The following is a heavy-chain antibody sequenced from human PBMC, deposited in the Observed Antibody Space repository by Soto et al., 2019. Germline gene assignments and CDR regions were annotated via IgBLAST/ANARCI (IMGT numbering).Heavy chain of an antibody. V-gene: IGHV1-18*01. CDR2: ISAYNGNT. D-gene: IGHD3-10*01. J-gene: IGHJ4*02. CDR1: GYTFTSYG. CDR3: ARIRDTMVRGATLDFDY. Sequence: QVQLVQSGAEVKKPGASVKVSCKASGYTFTSYGIIWVRQAPGQGLEWMGWISAYNGNTNYAQKLQGRVTMTTDTFTSTAYMELRSLRSDDTAVYYCARIRDTMVRGATLDFDYWGQGTLVTVSS.